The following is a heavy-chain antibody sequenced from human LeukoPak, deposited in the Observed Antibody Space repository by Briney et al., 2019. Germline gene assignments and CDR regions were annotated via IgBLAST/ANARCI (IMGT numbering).Heavy chain of an antibody. J-gene: IGHJ2*01. D-gene: IGHD3-16*01. CDR1: GGSISSNNW. Sequence: SETLSLTCVVSGGSISSNNWWSWVRQPPEKGLEWIGEISHDGSTNYNPSLKSRVTISVDKSNNHFSLKLTSVTAADTAMYYCARGDNYVFDVWGRGTLVSVSS. CDR2: ISHDGST. V-gene: IGHV4-4*02. CDR3: ARGDNYVFDV.